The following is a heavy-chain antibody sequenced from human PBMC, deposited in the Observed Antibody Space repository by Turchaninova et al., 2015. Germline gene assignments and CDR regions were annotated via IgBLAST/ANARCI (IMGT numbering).Heavy chain of an antibody. Sequence: QLQESGPGLVKPSETLSLTCTVSGGSISSTSYYWGWIRQPPGKGLEWIGITYYSGSTYYNPSLKSRVTMSLDTSKNQFSLKLSSVTAADTAVYYCARQGATYSFDLWGQGTLVTVSS. CDR3: ARQGATYSFDL. D-gene: IGHD1-26*01. J-gene: IGHJ4*02. CDR1: GGSISSTSYY. CDR2: TYYSGST. V-gene: IGHV4-39*07.